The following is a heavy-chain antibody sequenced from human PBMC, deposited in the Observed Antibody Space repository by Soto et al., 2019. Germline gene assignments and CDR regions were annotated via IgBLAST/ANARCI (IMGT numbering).Heavy chain of an antibody. CDR2: IKQDGSEK. J-gene: IGHJ4*02. V-gene: IGHV3-7*01. CDR1: GFTFSSYW. D-gene: IGHD5-12*01. CDR3: ARDVGYDYVN. Sequence: EVQLVESGGGLVQPGGSLRISCAVSGFTFSSYWMSWVRQAPGKGLEWVATIKQDGSEKYYVDSVKGRFTISRDNDENSLYLQMNSLSAEDTAVYFCARDVGYDYVNWGQGTLVTVSS.